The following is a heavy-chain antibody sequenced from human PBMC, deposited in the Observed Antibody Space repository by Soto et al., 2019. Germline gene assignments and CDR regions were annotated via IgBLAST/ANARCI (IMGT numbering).Heavy chain of an antibody. V-gene: IGHV4-59*01. CDR1: GGSISSYY. D-gene: IGHD2-8*01. J-gene: IGHJ2*01. CDR2: IYYSGST. CDR3: ARDRAENSENGHWYFDL. Sequence: QVQLQESGPGLVKPSETLSLTCTVSGGSISSYYWSWIRQPPGKGLEWIGYIYYSGSTNYNPSLKCRVTISVDTSKNQFSLKLSSVTAADAAVYYCARDRAENSENGHWYFDLWGRGPLVTVSS.